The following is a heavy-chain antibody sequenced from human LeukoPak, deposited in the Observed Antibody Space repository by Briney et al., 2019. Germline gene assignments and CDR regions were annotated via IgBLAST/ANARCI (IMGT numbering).Heavy chain of an antibody. D-gene: IGHD3-3*01. CDR1: GYTLTELS. CDR2: FDPEDGET. CDR3: ARDQSTGLNYDFWSGYYRNYYYMDV. Sequence: ASVKVSCKVSGYTLTELSMHWVRQAPGKGLEWMGGFDPEDGETIYAQKFQGRVTMTTDTSTSTAYMELRSLRSDDTAVYYCARDQSTGLNYDFWSGYYRNYYYMDVWGKGTTVTVSS. J-gene: IGHJ6*03. V-gene: IGHV1-24*01.